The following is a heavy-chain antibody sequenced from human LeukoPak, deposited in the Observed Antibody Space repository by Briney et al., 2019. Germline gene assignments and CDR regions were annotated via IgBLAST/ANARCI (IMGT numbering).Heavy chain of an antibody. V-gene: IGHV4-59*01. CDR3: ARMPNYHYGMDV. D-gene: IGHD2-2*01. CDR2: IYYSGST. Sequence: PSETLSLTCTVSGGSISSYYWSWIRQPPGKGLEWIGYIYYSGSTNYNPSLKSRVTISVDTSKNQFSLKLSSVTAADTAVYYCARMPNYHYGMDVWGKGTTVTVSS. J-gene: IGHJ6*04. CDR1: GGSISSYY.